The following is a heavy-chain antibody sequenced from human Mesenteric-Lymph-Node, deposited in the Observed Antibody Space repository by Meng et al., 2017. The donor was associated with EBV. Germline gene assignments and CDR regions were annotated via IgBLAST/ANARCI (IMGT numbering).Heavy chain of an antibody. CDR3: ARDGLDP. J-gene: IGHJ5*02. CDR1: GFSISPYW. Sequence: EVGRGGPGGALVRPGGSLGLSCAVSGFSISPYWMHWVRQAPGKGLVWVSRIRSDGSSTDYADSVKGRFTISSDNAKNTVYLQMSSLRVEDSAVYYCARDGLDPWGQGTLVTVSS. V-gene: IGHV3-74*01. CDR2: IRSDGSST.